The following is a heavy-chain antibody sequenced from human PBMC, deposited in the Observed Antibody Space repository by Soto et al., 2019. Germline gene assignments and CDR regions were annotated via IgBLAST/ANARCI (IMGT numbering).Heavy chain of an antibody. J-gene: IGHJ6*02. CDR1: GYTFTGYY. V-gene: IGHV1-2*04. CDR3: ARMAAARRGGMDV. Sequence: GASVKVSCKASGYTFTGYYMHWVRQAPGQGLEWMGWINPNSGGTNYAQKFQGWVTMTRDTSISTAYMELSRLRSDDTAVYYCARMAAARRGGMDVWGQGTTVTVSS. D-gene: IGHD6-6*01. CDR2: INPNSGGT.